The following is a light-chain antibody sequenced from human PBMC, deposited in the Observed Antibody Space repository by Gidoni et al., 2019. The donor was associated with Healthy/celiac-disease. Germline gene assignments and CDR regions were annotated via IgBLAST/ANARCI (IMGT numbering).Light chain of an antibody. CDR1: ALPKQY. V-gene: IGLV3-25*03. CDR2: KDR. CDR3: QSADSSGTLV. Sequence: SYELTQPPSVSVSPGQTARNTCSGEALPKQYAYWYQQKPGQAPVLVIYKDRERPSGIPERFSGSSSGTTVTLTISGVQAEDEADYYCQSADSSGTLVFGGGTKLTVL. J-gene: IGLJ2*01.